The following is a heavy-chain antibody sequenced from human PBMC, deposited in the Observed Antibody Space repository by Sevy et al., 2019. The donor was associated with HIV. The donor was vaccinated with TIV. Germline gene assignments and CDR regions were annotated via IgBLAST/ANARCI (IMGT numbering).Heavy chain of an antibody. CDR3: AREVGGYNWRPYYFDS. V-gene: IGHV3-7*01. Sequence: GRSLRLSCAASGFTFTNYWMSWVRQTPGKGLEWVATIKQDESEKYYVDSVKGRFASSRDNGKNSVSLQMNGMRAEDTALYYCAREVGGYNWRPYYFDSWGQGTLVTVSS. CDR2: IKQDESEK. J-gene: IGHJ4*02. CDR1: GFTFTNYW. D-gene: IGHD5-12*01.